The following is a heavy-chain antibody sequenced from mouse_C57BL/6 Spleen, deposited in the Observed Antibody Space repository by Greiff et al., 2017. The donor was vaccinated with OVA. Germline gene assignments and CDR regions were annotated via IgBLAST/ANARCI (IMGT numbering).Heavy chain of an antibody. J-gene: IGHJ4*01. Sequence: QVQLKESGPELVKPGASVKISCKASGYAFSSSWMNWVKQRPGKGLEWIGRIYPGDGDTNYNGKFKGKATLTADKSSSTAYMQLSSLTSKDSAVYFCAREEISSRRAMDYWGQGTSVTVSS. V-gene: IGHV1-82*01. CDR2: IYPGDGDT. CDR1: GYAFSSSW. CDR3: AREEISSRRAMDY.